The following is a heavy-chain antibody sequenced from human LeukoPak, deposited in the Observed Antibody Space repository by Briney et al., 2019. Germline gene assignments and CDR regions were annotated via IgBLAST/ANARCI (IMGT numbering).Heavy chain of an antibody. V-gene: IGHV4-59*12. CDR1: RGSISTYY. Sequence: PSETLSLTCTVSRGSISTYYWSWIRQPPGKGLEWIGYIYYSGSTTYNPSLKSRVTISVDKSKNQFSLKLSSVTAADTAVYYCAREAYLEALERAFDIWGQRTMVTISS. CDR3: AREAYLEALERAFDI. CDR2: IYYSGST. D-gene: IGHD3-3*01. J-gene: IGHJ3*02.